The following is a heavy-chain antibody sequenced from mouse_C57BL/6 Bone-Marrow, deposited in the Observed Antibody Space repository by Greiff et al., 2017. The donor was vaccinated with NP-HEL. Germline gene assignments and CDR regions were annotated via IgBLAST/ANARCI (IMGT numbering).Heavy chain of an antibody. Sequence: QVQLKESGAELARPGASVKLSCKASGYTFTSYGISWVKQRTGQGLEWIGEIYPRSGNTYYNEKFKGKATLTADKSSSTAYMELRSLTSEDSAVYFCARALIRFAYWGQGTLVTVSA. J-gene: IGHJ3*01. CDR2: IYPRSGNT. D-gene: IGHD6-1*01. CDR1: GYTFTSYG. CDR3: ARALIRFAY. V-gene: IGHV1-81*01.